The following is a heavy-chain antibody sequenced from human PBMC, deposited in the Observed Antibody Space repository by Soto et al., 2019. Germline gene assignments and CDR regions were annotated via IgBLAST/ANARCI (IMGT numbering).Heavy chain of an antibody. D-gene: IGHD6-13*01. CDR3: AKDLGFYSSTWHYFDY. V-gene: IGHV3-72*01. J-gene: IGHJ4*02. Sequence: GGSLRLSCAASGFTFSYNYMDWVRQATGKGLEWIGRIRNKGNSYTTEYAASVKGRFTISRDDSQNSLYLQMNSLKTEDKAVYYCAKDLGFYSSTWHYFDYWGQGTLVTVSS. CDR2: IRNKGNSYTT. CDR1: GFTFSYNY.